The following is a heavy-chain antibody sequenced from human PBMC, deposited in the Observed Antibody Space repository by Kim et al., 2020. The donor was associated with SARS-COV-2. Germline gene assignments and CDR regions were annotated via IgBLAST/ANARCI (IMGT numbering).Heavy chain of an antibody. Sequence: GESLKISCKGSGYSFTSYWIGWVRQMPGKGLEWMGIIYPGDSDTRYSPSFQGQVTISADKSISTAYLQWSSLKASDTAMYYCARSSSSRTLNNYYYGMDVWGQGTTVTVSS. CDR2: IYPGDSDT. J-gene: IGHJ6*02. V-gene: IGHV5-51*01. CDR3: ARSSSSRTLNNYYYGMDV. D-gene: IGHD6-13*01. CDR1: GYSFTSYW.